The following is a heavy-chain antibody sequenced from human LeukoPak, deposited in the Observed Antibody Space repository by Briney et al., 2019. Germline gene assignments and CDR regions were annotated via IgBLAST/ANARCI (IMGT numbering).Heavy chain of an antibody. D-gene: IGHD5/OR15-5a*01. CDR1: GFTFSTYG. J-gene: IGHJ4*02. CDR2: IWYDGSNK. CDR3: AREESVSLDF. V-gene: IGHV3-33*01. Sequence: GRSLRLSCAASGFTFSTYGMHWVRQAPGKGLEWVAIIWYDGSNKYYADSVKGRFTISRDISKNTLHLQMNSLRADDTAVYYCAREESVSLDFWGQGTLVTVSS.